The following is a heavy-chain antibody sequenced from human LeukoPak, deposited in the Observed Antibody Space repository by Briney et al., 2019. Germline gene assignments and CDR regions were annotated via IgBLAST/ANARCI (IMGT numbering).Heavy chain of an antibody. D-gene: IGHD3-22*01. CDR2: IYYSGST. CDR1: GGSISSYY. J-gene: IGHJ6*03. Sequence: PSETLSLTCTVSGGSISSYYWSWIRQPPGKGLEWIGYIYYSGSTNYNPSLKSRVTISVDTSKNQFSLKLSSVTAADTAVYYCARVGYPYYYYMDVWGKGTTVTVSS. CDR3: ARVGYPYYYYMDV. V-gene: IGHV4-59*01.